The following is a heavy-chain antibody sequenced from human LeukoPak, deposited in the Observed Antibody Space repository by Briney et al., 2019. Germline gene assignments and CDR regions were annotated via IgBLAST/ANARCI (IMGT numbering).Heavy chain of an antibody. J-gene: IGHJ6*03. V-gene: IGHV4-61*08. D-gene: IGHD6-19*01. CDR3: AREAHSSGWYGSLYYYYMDV. CDR2: IYYSGST. Sequence: SETLSLTCAVSGGSISSGGYSWSWIRQPPGKGLEWIGYIYYSGSTNYNPSLKSRVTISVDTSKNQFSLKLSSVTAADTAVYYCAREAHSSGWYGSLYYYYMDVWGKGTTVTVSS. CDR1: GGSISSGGYS.